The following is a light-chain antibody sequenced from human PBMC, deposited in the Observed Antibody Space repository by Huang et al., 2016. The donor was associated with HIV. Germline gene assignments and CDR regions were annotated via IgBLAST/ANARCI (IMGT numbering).Light chain of an antibody. CDR2: AAS. CDR3: QQLNSYPPT. Sequence: IQLTQSPSSLSASVGDSVTITCRASQGISSYLALYQQKPGTAPKLLIYAASTLKSGVPSRFSGSGSGTDVTLTISSLQPEDFATYHCQQLNSYPPTFGQGTKVEIK. J-gene: IGKJ1*01. CDR1: QGISSY. V-gene: IGKV1-9*01.